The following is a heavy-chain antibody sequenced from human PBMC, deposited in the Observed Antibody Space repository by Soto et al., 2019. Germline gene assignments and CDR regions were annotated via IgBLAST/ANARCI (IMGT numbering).Heavy chain of an antibody. V-gene: IGHV3-23*01. CDR2: VSGSGDTT. CDR3: AKGGPRDGYKDFDY. Sequence: GSLRLSCAASGFTFSNYAMTWVRQAPGKGLEWVSSVSGSGDTTYFADSVRGRFTISRDNSKDTLYLQMNSLRAEDTAVYYCAKGGPRDGYKDFDYWGQGTLVTVSS. J-gene: IGHJ4*02. D-gene: IGHD5-12*01. CDR1: GFTFSNYA.